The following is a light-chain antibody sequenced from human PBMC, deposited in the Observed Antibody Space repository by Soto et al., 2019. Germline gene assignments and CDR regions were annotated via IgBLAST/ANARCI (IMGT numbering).Light chain of an antibody. CDR1: SSNIGNKY. V-gene: IGLV1-51*01. CDR2: DNN. CDR3: GTWDSSLSAWV. J-gene: IGLJ2*01. Sequence: QSVLTQPPSVSAAPGQKVTISCSGSSSNIGNKYVSWYQQLPGTAPKLLIYDNNKRPSGIPDRFSGSKSGTSATLGITGLQTGDEDDYYCGTWDSSLSAWVFGGGTQLTVL.